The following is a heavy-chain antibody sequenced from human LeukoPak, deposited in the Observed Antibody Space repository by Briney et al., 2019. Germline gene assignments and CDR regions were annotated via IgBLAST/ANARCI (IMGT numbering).Heavy chain of an antibody. CDR1: GFTFSSYG. CDR2: IWYDGSNK. V-gene: IGHV3-30*02. D-gene: IGHD2-2*01. Sequence: GGSLRLSCAASGFTFSSYGMHWVRQAPGKGLEWVAVIWYDGSNKYYADSVKGRFTISRGNSKNSLYLQMNSLRAEDTAVYYCAKDVPTAYFDYWGQGTLVTVSS. CDR3: AKDVPTAYFDY. J-gene: IGHJ4*02.